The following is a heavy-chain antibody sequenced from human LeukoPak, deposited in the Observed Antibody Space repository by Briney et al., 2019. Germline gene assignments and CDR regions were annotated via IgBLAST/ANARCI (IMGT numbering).Heavy chain of an antibody. D-gene: IGHD1-26*01. CDR1: GYTFTSYG. CDR2: ISAYNGNT. J-gene: IGHJ4*02. CDR3: ASFSIVGATGDY. V-gene: IGHV1-18*01. Sequence: ASVKVSCTASGYTFTSYGISWVRQAPGQGLEWMGWISAYNGNTNYAQKLQGRVTMTTDTSTSTAYMELRSLRSDDTAVYYCASFSIVGATGDYWGQGTLVTVSS.